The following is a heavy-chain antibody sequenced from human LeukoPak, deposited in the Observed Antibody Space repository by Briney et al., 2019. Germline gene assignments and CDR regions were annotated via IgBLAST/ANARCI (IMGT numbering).Heavy chain of an antibody. CDR1: GGSFSGYY. Sequence: SETLSLTCAVYGGSFSGYYWSWIRQPPGKGLEWIGEINHSGSTNYNPSLKSRVTISVDTSKNQFSLKLSSVTAADTAVYYRARNRVTAMRNWFDPWGQGTLVTVSS. V-gene: IGHV4-34*01. D-gene: IGHD5-18*01. CDR2: INHSGST. J-gene: IGHJ5*02. CDR3: ARNRVTAMRNWFDP.